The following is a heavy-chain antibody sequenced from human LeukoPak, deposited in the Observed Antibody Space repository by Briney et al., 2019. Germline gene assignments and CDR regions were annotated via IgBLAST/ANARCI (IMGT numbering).Heavy chain of an antibody. Sequence: QPGGSLRLSCAASGFIFSSYWWHWFGKPPGRGLLWVSRIHSDGSDTTYADSVKGRFTISRDNAKNTLYLQMNGLRDEDAAVYYCARGRSSSSLSDYWGQGTLVTVSS. J-gene: IGHJ4*02. CDR3: ARGRSSSSLSDY. CDR1: GFIFSSYW. V-gene: IGHV3-74*01. D-gene: IGHD6-13*01. CDR2: IHSDGSDT.